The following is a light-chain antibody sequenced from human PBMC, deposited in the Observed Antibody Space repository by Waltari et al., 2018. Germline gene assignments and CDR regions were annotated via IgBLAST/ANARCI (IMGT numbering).Light chain of an antibody. CDR2: DVI. Sequence: QSALTQPASVSGSPGPSITISCTRSNSDVGSFNLLSWYQQHPGNAPKLIIYDVIHRPAGVSNRFSGSKSANTASLTISGLQAEDEADYYCSSYTSTRVFYVFGTGTTVIVL. V-gene: IGLV2-14*02. CDR1: NSDVGSFNL. J-gene: IGLJ1*01. CDR3: SSYTSTRVFYV.